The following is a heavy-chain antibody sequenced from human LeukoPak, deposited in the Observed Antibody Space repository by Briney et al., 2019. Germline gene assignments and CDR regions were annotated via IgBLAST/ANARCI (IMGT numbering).Heavy chain of an antibody. J-gene: IGHJ4*02. V-gene: IGHV3-23*01. CDR2: ISGSGGGT. CDR1: GFTFSSYA. D-gene: IGHD1-26*01. Sequence: GGSLRLSCAASGFTFSSYAMSWVRQAPEKGLEWVSIISGSGGGTYYADSVKGRFTCSRDNSRNSLYLQMNSLRAEDTAVYYCARISYSGSSFDYWGQGTLVTVSS. CDR3: ARISYSGSSFDY.